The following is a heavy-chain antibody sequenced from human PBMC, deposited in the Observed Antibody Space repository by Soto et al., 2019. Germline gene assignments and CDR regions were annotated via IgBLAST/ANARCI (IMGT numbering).Heavy chain of an antibody. CDR1: GFIFSDYG. V-gene: IGHV3-33*01. CDR3: ARGSRNSGNDYGFDY. D-gene: IGHD5-12*01. Sequence: QVQLVESGGGVVQPGRSLRLSCAASGFIFSDYGMHWVRQAPGKGLEWVAVIWYDGSDKYYADSVKGRFTFSRDNSKNTVYLHLNSLRAENTAVYYCARGSRNSGNDYGFDYWGQGTLVTVSS. J-gene: IGHJ4*02. CDR2: IWYDGSDK.